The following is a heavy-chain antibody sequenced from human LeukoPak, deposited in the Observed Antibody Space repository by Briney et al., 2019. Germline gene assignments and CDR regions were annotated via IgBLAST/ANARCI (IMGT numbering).Heavy chain of an antibody. D-gene: IGHD5-18*01. Sequence: GGSLRLSCAASGFTFSSYTMHWVRQTPGKGLEWVAVISDDGHGKVQYYADFVKGRFTISRDNAKNTLYLQMNSLRAEDTAVYYCVREFMYNTACTGWWGQGTLVTVSS. CDR1: GFTFSSYT. V-gene: IGHV3-30*04. CDR3: VREFMYNTACTGW. CDR2: ISDDGHGKVQ. J-gene: IGHJ4*02.